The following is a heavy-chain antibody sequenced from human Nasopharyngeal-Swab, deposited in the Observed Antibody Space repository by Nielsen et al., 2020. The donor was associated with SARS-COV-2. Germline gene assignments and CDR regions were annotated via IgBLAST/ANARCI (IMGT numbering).Heavy chain of an antibody. CDR3: ARLFHSDYYDSSGIVGGY. CDR1: GYSFTSYC. Sequence: GSLSLSCKVSGYSFTSYCFGWVRQMPGKGLEWMGFIYPGDSATRYSPSFQGQVTISADKTNSTAYLQCTSLKASDTAMYYCARLFHSDYYDSSGIVGGYWGQGTLVTVSS. CDR2: IYPGDSAT. V-gene: IGHV5-51*01. D-gene: IGHD3-22*01. J-gene: IGHJ4*02.